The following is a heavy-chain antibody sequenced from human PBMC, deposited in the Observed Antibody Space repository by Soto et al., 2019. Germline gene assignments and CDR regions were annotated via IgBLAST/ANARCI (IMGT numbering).Heavy chain of an antibody. D-gene: IGHD3-10*01. CDR3: AKDMVRGALDY. CDR1: GFTFDDYT. V-gene: IGHV3-43*01. Sequence: GGSLRLSCAASGFTFDDYTMHWVRQGPGKGLEWVSRISWDDGSTYYADSVKGRFTISRDNSNNYLYLPMNSLRTEEIPLYYCAKDMVRGALDYWGQGTLVTVSS. J-gene: IGHJ4*02. CDR2: ISWDDGST.